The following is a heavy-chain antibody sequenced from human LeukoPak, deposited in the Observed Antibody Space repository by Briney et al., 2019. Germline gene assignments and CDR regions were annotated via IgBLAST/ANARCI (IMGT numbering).Heavy chain of an antibody. CDR1: GFTVSSNY. Sequence: GGSLRLSCAAPGFTVSSNYMSWVRQAPGKGLEWVSVIYSGGSTYYADSVKGRFTISRDNSKNTLYLQMNSLRAEDTAVYYCARQGWQLDAHDHWGQGTLVTVSS. V-gene: IGHV3-53*01. CDR2: IYSGGST. D-gene: IGHD6-13*01. J-gene: IGHJ4*02. CDR3: ARQGWQLDAHDH.